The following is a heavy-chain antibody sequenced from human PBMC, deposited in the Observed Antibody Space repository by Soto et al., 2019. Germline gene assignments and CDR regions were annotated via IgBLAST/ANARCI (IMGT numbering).Heavy chain of an antibody. V-gene: IGHV3-30*18. CDR2: ISNDGSSE. CDR3: AKDDVRGIIPSYFDY. Sequence: QVQLVESGGGVVQPGRSLRLSCAGSGFTFRWFGMNWVRQAPGKGLEWVARISNDGSSEYYVDSVKGRFTISRANSKNTLKLQMDSLRAEDTAVYYCAKDDVRGIIPSYFDYWGVETLVTVSS. D-gene: IGHD3-10*01. J-gene: IGHJ4*02. CDR1: GFTFRWFG.